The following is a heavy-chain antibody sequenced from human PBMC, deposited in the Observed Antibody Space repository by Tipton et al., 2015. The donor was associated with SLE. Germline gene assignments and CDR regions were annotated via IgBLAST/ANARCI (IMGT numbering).Heavy chain of an antibody. CDR3: ASLSAPSDY. CDR2: IDSSGSRT. CDR1: GFRFSSYW. Sequence: SLRLSCAASGFRFSSYWMHWIRQAPGKGLVWVSEIDSSGSRTSYADSVEGRFTISRDNAENTLFLHMNSLRVDDTAVYFCASLSAPSDYWGQGTLVTVSS. J-gene: IGHJ4*02. V-gene: IGHV3-74*01.